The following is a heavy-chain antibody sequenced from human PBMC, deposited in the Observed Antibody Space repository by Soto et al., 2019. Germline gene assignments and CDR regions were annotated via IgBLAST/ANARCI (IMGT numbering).Heavy chain of an antibody. V-gene: IGHV1-18*01. D-gene: IGHD2-2*01. CDR1: GYTFSNYV. CDR3: ARVVPGAEAWFGS. Sequence: ASVKVSCKTSGYTFSNYVITWVRQAPGQPLEWLGWISLYSDGTNYAQKFQGRVSMTTDTSTTTAYMELRSLRSDDTAVYYCARVVPGAEAWFGSWCPGLLVT. CDR2: ISLYSDGT. J-gene: IGHJ5*01.